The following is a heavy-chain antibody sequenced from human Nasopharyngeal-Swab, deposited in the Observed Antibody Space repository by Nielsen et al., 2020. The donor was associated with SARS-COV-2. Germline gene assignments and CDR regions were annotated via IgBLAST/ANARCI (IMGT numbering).Heavy chain of an antibody. J-gene: IGHJ4*02. Sequence: GESLKISCAASGFTFSGNWMSWVRQAPGKGLEWVASIKQDGSEKYYVDSVKGRFTISRDNAKNSLYLQMNSLRAEDTAVYYCAKRGYSYVNKFDLWGQGTLVTVSS. CDR2: IKQDGSEK. V-gene: IGHV3-7*03. CDR3: AKRGYSYVNKFDL. D-gene: IGHD5-18*01. CDR1: GFTFSGNW.